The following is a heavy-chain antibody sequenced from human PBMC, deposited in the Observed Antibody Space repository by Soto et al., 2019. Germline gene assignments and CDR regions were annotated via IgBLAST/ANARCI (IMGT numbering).Heavy chain of an antibody. CDR1: GFTFSSYA. J-gene: IGHJ4*02. CDR2: ISYDGSNK. Sequence: QVQLVESGGGVVQPGRSLRLSCAASGFTFSSYAMHWVRQAPGKGLEWVAVISYDGSNKYYADSVKGRFTISRDNSKNTLYLQMNSLRAEDTAVYYCARDNGYYDSSGNFDYWGQGTLVTVSS. CDR3: ARDNGYYDSSGNFDY. V-gene: IGHV3-30-3*01. D-gene: IGHD3-22*01.